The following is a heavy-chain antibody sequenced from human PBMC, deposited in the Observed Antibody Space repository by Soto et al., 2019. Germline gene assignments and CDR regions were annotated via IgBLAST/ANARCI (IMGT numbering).Heavy chain of an antibody. CDR3: ARGYSHLDY. CDR1: GYSFTNYW. D-gene: IGHD3-22*01. CDR2: IYPDDSDT. J-gene: IGHJ4*02. Sequence: PGESLKISCKGSGYSFTNYWIAWVRQMPGKGLEWMGSIYPDDSDTRYSPSFQGQVTISADKSISTAYLQWSSLKAADSATYYCARGYSHLDYWGPGTLVTVSS. V-gene: IGHV5-51*01.